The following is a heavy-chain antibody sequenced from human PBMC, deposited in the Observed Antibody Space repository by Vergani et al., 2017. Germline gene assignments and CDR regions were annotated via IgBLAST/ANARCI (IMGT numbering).Heavy chain of an antibody. CDR3: ARLCGRDRSGSKYFDY. V-gene: IGHV5-51*01. CDR2: IHPADSDT. J-gene: IGHJ4*02. CDR1: GYSFTNYW. Sequence: EVQLVQSGAEVKKPGESLKISCQISGYSFTNYWIGWVRQMPGKGLEWMGIIHPADSDTRYSPSFQGQVTSSVDKSISTAYLQRSSLRASDSAMYYCARLCGRDRSGSKYFDYWGQGTLVTVSS. D-gene: IGHD6-25*01.